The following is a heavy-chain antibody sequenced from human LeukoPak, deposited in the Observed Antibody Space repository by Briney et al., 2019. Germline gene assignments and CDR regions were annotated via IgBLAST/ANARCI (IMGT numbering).Heavy chain of an antibody. Sequence: GGSLRLSCVASGFTFSEYWMSWVRQAPGKGLEWVANIKQDGSEKYYVDSVKGRFTISRDNAKNSLYLQMNSLRAEDTAVYYCARDGWRGAANGWGQGTLVTVSS. J-gene: IGHJ4*02. V-gene: IGHV3-7*01. D-gene: IGHD2-8*01. CDR1: GFTFSEYW. CDR3: ARDGWRGAANG. CDR2: IKQDGSEK.